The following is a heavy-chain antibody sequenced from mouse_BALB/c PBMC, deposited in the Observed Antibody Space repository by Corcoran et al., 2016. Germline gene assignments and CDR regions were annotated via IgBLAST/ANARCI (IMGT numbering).Heavy chain of an antibody. CDR3: ARYYRYDAMDY. CDR2: ILPGSGST. Sequence: QVQLQQSAAELMKPGASVKISCKATGYTFSSYWIEWVKQRPGHGLEWIGEILPGSGSTNYNEKFKGKATFTADTSSNTAYMQLSSLTSEDSAVYYCARYYRYDAMDYWGQGTSVTVSS. J-gene: IGHJ4*01. CDR1: GYTFSSYW. V-gene: IGHV1-9*01. D-gene: IGHD2-14*01.